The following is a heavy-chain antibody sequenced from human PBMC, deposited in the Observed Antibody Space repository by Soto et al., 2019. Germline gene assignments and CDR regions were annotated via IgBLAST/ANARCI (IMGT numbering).Heavy chain of an antibody. D-gene: IGHD6-6*01. CDR1: GFTFSSYW. V-gene: IGHV3-23*01. J-gene: IGHJ4*02. CDR3: ANSSNSSTIDS. Sequence: PGGSLRLSCAASGFTFSSYWMHWVRQAPGKGLVWVSVISGNDDSTYYADSVKGRFTISRDNSKNTLYLQMNSLRAEDTAVYYYANSSNSSTIDSWGQETLVTVSS. CDR2: ISGNDDST.